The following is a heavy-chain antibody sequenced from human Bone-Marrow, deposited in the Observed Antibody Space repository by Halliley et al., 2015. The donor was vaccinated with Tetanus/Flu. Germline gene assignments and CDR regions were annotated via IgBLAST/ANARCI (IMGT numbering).Heavy chain of an antibody. V-gene: IGHV4-59*01. D-gene: IGHD3-3*01. CDR2: LSYTTDTNYNPPLKSRAT. CDR1: GGSISVYF. Sequence: GLVKPSETLSLTCTVSGGSISVYFWSWIRQPPGKGLEWIGSLSYTTDTNYNPPLKSRATTYNPSLKGRATINLDTSKNQMSLKLTSVSAADTAFYYCARGSRNYHGNFYFDHWDQGILVSVSS. J-gene: IGHJ4*02. CDR3: ARGSRNYHGNFYFDH.